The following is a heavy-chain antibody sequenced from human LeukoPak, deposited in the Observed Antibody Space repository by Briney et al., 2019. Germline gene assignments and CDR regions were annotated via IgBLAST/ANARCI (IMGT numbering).Heavy chain of an antibody. D-gene: IGHD2-15*01. CDR1: GYTFINYY. CDR3: ARTNWVAVTRDAFDV. V-gene: IGHV1-46*01. J-gene: IGHJ3*01. CDR2: ISPRGGST. Sequence: ASVKVSCKASGYTFINYYIHWVRQAPGQGPEWMGVISPRGGSTRFAQGFEGRVTVTMDTSTSTVYMELNSLQSEDTAMYYCARTNWVAVTRDAFDVWGQGTMVTVSS.